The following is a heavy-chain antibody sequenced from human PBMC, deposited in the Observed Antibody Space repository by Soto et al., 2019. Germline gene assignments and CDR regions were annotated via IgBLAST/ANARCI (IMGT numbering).Heavy chain of an antibody. CDR1: GYSFTNYW. D-gene: IGHD6-25*01. V-gene: IGHV5-51*01. J-gene: IGHJ4*02. Sequence: PGESLKISCSGSGYSFTNYWIGWVRQMPDKGLEWMGIIYPGDSDTRYSPSFQGLVTISVDRYISTAYLQWSSLKASVTAIYYCARQPIAATGLPFDYWGQGTLVTGS. CDR3: ARQPIAATGLPFDY. CDR2: IYPGDSDT.